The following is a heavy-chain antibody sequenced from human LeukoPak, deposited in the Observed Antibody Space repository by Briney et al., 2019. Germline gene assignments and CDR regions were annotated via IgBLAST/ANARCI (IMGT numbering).Heavy chain of an antibody. CDR3: ARVGDSSGWQYYLDY. CDR1: GFTFSSYS. Sequence: PGGSLRLSCAASGFTFSSYSMNWVRQAPGKGLEWVSYISSSSSTIYHADSVKGRFTISRDNAKNPLYLQMSSLRAEDTAVYYCARVGDSSGWQYYLDYWGQGTLVTVSS. D-gene: IGHD6-19*01. J-gene: IGHJ4*02. V-gene: IGHV3-48*01. CDR2: ISSSSSTI.